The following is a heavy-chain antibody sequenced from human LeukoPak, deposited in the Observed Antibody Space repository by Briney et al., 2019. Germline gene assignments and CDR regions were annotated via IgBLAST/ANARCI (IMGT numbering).Heavy chain of an antibody. D-gene: IGHD3-10*01. CDR2: IYYSGST. Sequence: PSETLSLTCTVSGGSISSYYWSWIRQPPGKGLEWIGYIYYSGSTNYNPSLKSRVTISVDTSKNQFSLKLSSVTAADTAVYYCARRGRITMVRGVIQDYYYYMDVWGKGTTVTVSS. CDR1: GGSISSYY. CDR3: ARRGRITMVRGVIQDYYYYMDV. V-gene: IGHV4-59*01. J-gene: IGHJ6*03.